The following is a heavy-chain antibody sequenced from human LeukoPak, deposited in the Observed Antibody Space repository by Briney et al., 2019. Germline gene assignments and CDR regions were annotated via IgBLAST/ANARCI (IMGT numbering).Heavy chain of an antibody. CDR2: ISSSSSYI. CDR3: AITFSNYYDSSGSVY. V-gene: IGHV3-21*01. CDR1: GFTFSSYS. Sequence: GGSLRLSCAASGFTFSSYSMNWVRQAPGKGLEWVSSISSSSSYIYYADSVKGRFTISRDNAKNSLYLQMNSLRAEDTAVYYCAITFSNYYDSSGSVYWGQGTLVTVSS. J-gene: IGHJ4*02. D-gene: IGHD3-22*01.